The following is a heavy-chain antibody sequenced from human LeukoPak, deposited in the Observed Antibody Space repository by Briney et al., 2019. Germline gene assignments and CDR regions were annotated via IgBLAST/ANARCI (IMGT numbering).Heavy chain of an antibody. Sequence: GASERVSCKASGGTFSSYAISLVRQAPGHGREWMGGIIPIFGTANYAQKFQGRGTITADESTSTAYMELSSLRSEDTAVYYCARGSIAARPNYFDYWGQGTLVTVSS. J-gene: IGHJ4*02. CDR2: IIPIFGTA. V-gene: IGHV1-69*13. CDR3: ARGSIAARPNYFDY. CDR1: GGTFSSYA. D-gene: IGHD6-6*01.